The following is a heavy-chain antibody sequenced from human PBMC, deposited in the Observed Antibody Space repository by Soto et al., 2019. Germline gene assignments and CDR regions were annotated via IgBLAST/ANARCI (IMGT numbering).Heavy chain of an antibody. J-gene: IGHJ6*02. D-gene: IGHD5-18*01. CDR2: ISGSGGSR. CDR1: GFNFSSFA. Sequence: EVQLLESGGGLVQPGGSLRLSCAGSGFNFSSFAMTWDRQAPGKGLEWVSTISGSGGSRFYAASVKGRFTLTRDNSKDTMYLQMNSLRVEDTAFYYCAKEGTAEWIHYYYPTDVWGRGTPVTVSS. V-gene: IGHV3-23*01. CDR3: AKEGTAEWIHYYYPTDV.